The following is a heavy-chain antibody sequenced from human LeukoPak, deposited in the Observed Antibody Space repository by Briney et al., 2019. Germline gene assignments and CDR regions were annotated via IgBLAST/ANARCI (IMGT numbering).Heavy chain of an antibody. CDR3: ARGDNYVFDV. CDR2: ISHDGST. CDR1: GGSISSSNW. J-gene: IGHJ2*01. V-gene: IGHV4-4*02. D-gene: IGHD5-24*01. Sequence: SGTLSLTCVVSGGSISSSNWWSWVRPPPEKGLEWIGEISHDGSTNYNPSLKSRVTISVDKSNNHFSLKLTSVTAADTAMYYCARGDNYVFDVWGRGTLVSVSS.